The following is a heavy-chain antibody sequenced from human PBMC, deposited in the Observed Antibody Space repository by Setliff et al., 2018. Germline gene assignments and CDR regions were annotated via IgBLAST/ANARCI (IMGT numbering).Heavy chain of an antibody. CDR3: ARRGNYLHDSFDI. CDR1: GFTFSDHY. D-gene: IGHD1-26*01. Sequence: GGSLRLSCAASGFTFSDHYMTWIRQAPGKGLEWVSSISSFGTMIYYADSVKGRFTISKDNAENSLFLQLSSLRAEDTAVYFCARRGNYLHDSFDIWGQGTLVTVSS. J-gene: IGHJ3*02. V-gene: IGHV3-11*04. CDR2: ISSFGTMI.